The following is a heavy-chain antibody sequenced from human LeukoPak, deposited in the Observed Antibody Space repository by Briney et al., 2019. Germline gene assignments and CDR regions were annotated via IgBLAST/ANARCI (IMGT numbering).Heavy chain of an antibody. Sequence: PGGSLRLSCAASGFTFSSYAMSWVRQAPGKGLEWVSAISGSGGSTYYADSVKGRCTISRDNSKNTLYLQMNSLRAEDTAIYYCAKGEVRGPTQYFQHWGQGTLVTVSS. CDR2: ISGSGGST. V-gene: IGHV3-23*01. CDR3: AKGEVRGPTQYFQH. J-gene: IGHJ1*01. D-gene: IGHD3-10*01. CDR1: GFTFSSYA.